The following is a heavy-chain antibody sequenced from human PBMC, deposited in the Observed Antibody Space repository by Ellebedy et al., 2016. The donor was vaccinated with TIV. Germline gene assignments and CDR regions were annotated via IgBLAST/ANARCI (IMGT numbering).Heavy chain of an antibody. V-gene: IGHV3-21*01. D-gene: IGHD3-10*01. CDR1: GFTFSSYS. CDR3: ARVLWFGEWGFDP. CDR2: ISSSSSYI. Sequence: GESLKISXAASGFTFSSYSMNWVRQAPGKGLEWVSSISSSSSYIYYADSVKGRFTISRDNAKNSLYLQMYSLRAEDTAVYYCARVLWFGEWGFDPWGQGTLVTVSS. J-gene: IGHJ5*02.